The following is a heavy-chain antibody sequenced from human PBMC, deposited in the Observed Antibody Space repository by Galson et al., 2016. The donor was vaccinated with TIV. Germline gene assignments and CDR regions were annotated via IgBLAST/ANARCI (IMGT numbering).Heavy chain of an antibody. D-gene: IGHD6-19*01. CDR3: GRAFYNNGWFIEY. CDR2: MWYDGSDK. Sequence: SLRLSCAASGFTSASYGMHWVRQAPGKGLEWVTLMWYDGSDKYYADSVKGRFTISRDNSKNTLYLQMTSLRAEDTAMYYCGRAFYNNGWFIEYWGQGTLVTVSS. CDR1: GFTSASYG. J-gene: IGHJ4*02. V-gene: IGHV3-33*01.